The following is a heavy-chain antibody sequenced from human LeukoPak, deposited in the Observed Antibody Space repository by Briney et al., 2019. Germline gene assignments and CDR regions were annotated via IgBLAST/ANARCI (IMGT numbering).Heavy chain of an antibody. CDR2: INHSGST. V-gene: IGHV4-34*01. J-gene: IGHJ4*02. CDR3: ARGAGTSPFDY. CDR1: GGSFSGYY. D-gene: IGHD6-13*01. Sequence: PSETLSLTCAVYGGSFSGYYWSWIRQPPGKGLEWIGEINHSGSTNYNPSLKSRVTLSVDTSKNQFSLKLSSVTAADTAVYYCARGAGTSPFDYWGQGTLVTVSS.